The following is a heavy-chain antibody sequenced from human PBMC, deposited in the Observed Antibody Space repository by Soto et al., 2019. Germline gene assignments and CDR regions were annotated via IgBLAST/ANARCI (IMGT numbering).Heavy chain of an antibody. V-gene: IGHV4-31*03. CDR1: ADSISSGGFY. Sequence: SETLSLTCTVSADSISSGGFYWSWIRQLPGNCLDWIGYIYYSGSTYYNPSLKSRVTISVDTSKNQFSLKLSSVTAADTAVYYCARDCPDDFWSGPPPRYFDYWGQGTLVTVS. CDR3: ARDCPDDFWSGPPPRYFDY. CDR2: IYYSGST. D-gene: IGHD3-3*01. J-gene: IGHJ4*02.